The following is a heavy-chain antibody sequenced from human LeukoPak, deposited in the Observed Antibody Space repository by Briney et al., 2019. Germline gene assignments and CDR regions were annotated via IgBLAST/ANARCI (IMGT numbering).Heavy chain of an antibody. J-gene: IGHJ4*02. V-gene: IGHV3-48*02. CDR2: IRSSGSPI. CDR3: VRDPDALDY. Sequence: GGSLRLSCSASGFTFSSYSMNWVRQAPGKGLKWVSYIRSSGSPIYYADSVKGRFTISRDNAKNSLYLQMNSLRDEDTGVYYCVRDPDALDYWGQGTLVTVSS. CDR1: GFTFSSYS.